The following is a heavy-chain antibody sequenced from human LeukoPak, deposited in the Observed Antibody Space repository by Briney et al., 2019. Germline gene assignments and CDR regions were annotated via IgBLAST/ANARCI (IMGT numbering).Heavy chain of an antibody. CDR2: INYSGST. D-gene: IGHD3-22*01. CDR1: GASISSYY. J-gene: IGHJ3*02. V-gene: IGHV4-59*01. Sequence: SETLSLTCTASGASISSYYWSWIRQPPGKGLEWIGYINYSGSTNYNPSLKSRVTISVDTSKNQFSLKLSSVTAADTAVYYCARETPTYYYDSSGYTAFDIWGQGTMVTVSS. CDR3: ARETPTYYYDSSGYTAFDI.